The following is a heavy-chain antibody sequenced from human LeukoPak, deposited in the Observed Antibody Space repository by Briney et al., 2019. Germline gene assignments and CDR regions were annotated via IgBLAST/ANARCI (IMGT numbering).Heavy chain of an antibody. Sequence: GGSLRLSCAASGFNFRSNGMYWVRQAPGKGLEWVAVIWYDGSNKYYGDSVKGRFTVSRDNSKNTLYLQMNSLRAEDTAVYYCARDYNWNPPDYWGQGTLVTVSS. V-gene: IGHV3-33*07. J-gene: IGHJ4*02. CDR3: ARDYNWNPPDY. CDR1: GFNFRSNG. CDR2: IWYDGSNK. D-gene: IGHD1-1*01.